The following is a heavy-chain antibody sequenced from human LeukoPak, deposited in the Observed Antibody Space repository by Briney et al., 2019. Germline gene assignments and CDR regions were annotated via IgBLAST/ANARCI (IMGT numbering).Heavy chain of an antibody. Sequence: PSETLSLTCTVSGASFSSYYWSWLRQPPGKGLEWIAYIVYNGNTKYNPSLKSRVTISVDTSKTQFSLKVTSVTTADTAVYYCARAPRDRGYCGATSCFEYMDVWGRGTTVTISS. V-gene: IGHV4-59*01. CDR3: ARAPRDRGYCGATSCFEYMDV. D-gene: IGHD2-2*01. CDR2: IVYNGNT. CDR1: GASFSSYY. J-gene: IGHJ6*03.